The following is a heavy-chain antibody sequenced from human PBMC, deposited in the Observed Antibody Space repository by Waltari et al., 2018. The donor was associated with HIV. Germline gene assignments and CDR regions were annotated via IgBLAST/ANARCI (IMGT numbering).Heavy chain of an antibody. V-gene: IGHV3-53*01. J-gene: IGHJ5*02. Sequence: AESGGRLIQSGGSLGLSCSASNFSVAGKHVTWIRQAPGWSMEGVAFIYPDDTTHYADCVSGRFTISRAKSRTTVLLLMSGLFVDDTATYFCATGVRYYGPWGQGTRVTVSS. D-gene: IGHD3-10*01. CDR1: NFSVAGKH. CDR2: IYPDDTT. CDR3: ATGVRYYGP.